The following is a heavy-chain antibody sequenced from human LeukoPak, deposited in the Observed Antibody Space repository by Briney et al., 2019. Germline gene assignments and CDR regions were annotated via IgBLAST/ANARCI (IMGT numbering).Heavy chain of an antibody. J-gene: IGHJ3*02. CDR2: IYYSGST. CDR1: GGSISSGGYY. V-gene: IGHV4-39*01. D-gene: IGHD6-6*01. CDR3: ARLQSSVAARRDASDI. Sequence: PSETLSLTCTVSGGSISSGGYYWGWIRQPPGKGLEWIGSIYYSGSTYYNPSLKSRVTISVDTSKNQFSLKLSSVTAADTAVYYCARLQSSVAARRDASDIWGQGTMVTVSS.